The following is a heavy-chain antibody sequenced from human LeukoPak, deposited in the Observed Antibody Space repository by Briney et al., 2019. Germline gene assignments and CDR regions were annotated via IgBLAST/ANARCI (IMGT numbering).Heavy chain of an antibody. V-gene: IGHV3-30*18. CDR2: ISYDGSNK. D-gene: IGHD3-22*01. CDR1: GFTFSSYG. J-gene: IGHJ4*02. Sequence: GGSLRLSCVVSGFTFSSYGMHWVRQAPGKGLEWAAVISYDGSNKYYADSVKGRFTISGDNSKNTLYLQMNSLRAEDTAVYYCAKGDYYDSSGYYSHDFDYSGQGTLVTVSS. CDR3: AKGDYYDSSGYYSHDFDY.